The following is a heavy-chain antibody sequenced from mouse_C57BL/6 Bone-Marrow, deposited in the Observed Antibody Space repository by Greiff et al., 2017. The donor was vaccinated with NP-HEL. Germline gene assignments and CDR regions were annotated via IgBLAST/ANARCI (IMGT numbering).Heavy chain of an antibody. D-gene: IGHD1-1*01. Sequence: QVQLQQSGAELVRPGASVKLSCKASGYTFTDYYINWVKQRPGQGLEWIARIYSGSGDTYYNEKFKGKATLTAEKSSSTAYMQLSSLTSEDSAVYFCASGYGSSYGFAYWCQGTLVTVSA. V-gene: IGHV1-76*01. CDR1: GYTFTDYY. CDR3: ASGYGSSYGFAY. CDR2: IYSGSGDT. J-gene: IGHJ3*01.